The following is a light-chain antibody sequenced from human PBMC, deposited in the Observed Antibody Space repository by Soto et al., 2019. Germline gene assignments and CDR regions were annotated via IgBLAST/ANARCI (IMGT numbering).Light chain of an antibody. CDR2: NND. J-gene: IGLJ1*01. Sequence: SALTQPPSASGTPGQRVTISCSGTSSNIGSGSVNWYQQLPGTAPKLLIYNNDQWPSGVPDRFSGSKSGTSASLDISGLQSEDEADYYCASWDVSLNGLYVFGTGTKVTVL. CDR3: ASWDVSLNGLYV. V-gene: IGLV1-44*01. CDR1: SSNIGSGS.